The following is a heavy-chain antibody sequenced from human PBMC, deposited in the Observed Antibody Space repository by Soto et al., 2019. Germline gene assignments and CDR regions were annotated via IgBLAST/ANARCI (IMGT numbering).Heavy chain of an antibody. CDR3: ARLGLYYDILTGYPYYFDY. D-gene: IGHD3-9*01. Sequence: QVQLQESGPGLVKPSETLSLTCTVSGGSISSYYWSWIRQPPWKGLEWIGYIYYSGSTNYNPSLKSRVTISVDTSKHQFSLKLSSVTAADTAVYYCARLGLYYDILTGYPYYFDYWGQGTLVTVSS. CDR1: GGSISSYY. V-gene: IGHV4-59*08. CDR2: IYYSGST. J-gene: IGHJ4*02.